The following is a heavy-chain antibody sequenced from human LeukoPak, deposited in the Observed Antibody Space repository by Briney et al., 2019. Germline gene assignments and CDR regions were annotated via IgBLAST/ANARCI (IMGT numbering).Heavy chain of an antibody. Sequence: GGSLRLSCAASGFSFRYYAMSWVRQAPGKGLERVSAISDSGGSTYYADSVKGRFTVSRDNSKNTLYLQMDSLRAEDTAVYYCTKDAALITYFFDSWGPGTLVSVSS. D-gene: IGHD3-16*01. J-gene: IGHJ4*02. V-gene: IGHV3-23*01. CDR1: GFSFRYYA. CDR3: TKDAALITYFFDS. CDR2: ISDSGGST.